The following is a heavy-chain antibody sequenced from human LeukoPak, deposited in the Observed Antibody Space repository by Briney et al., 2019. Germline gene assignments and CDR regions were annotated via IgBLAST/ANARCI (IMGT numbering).Heavy chain of an antibody. Sequence: SETLSLACTVSGGSISSSSYYCGWIRQPPGKGLEWIGSIYYSGSTYYNPSLKSRVTISVDTSKNQFSLKLSSVTAADTAVYYCARPVLRYFDWSPNGMDVWGQGTTVTVSS. CDR2: IYYSGST. J-gene: IGHJ6*02. D-gene: IGHD3-9*01. CDR1: GGSISSSSYY. V-gene: IGHV4-39*01. CDR3: ARPVLRYFDWSPNGMDV.